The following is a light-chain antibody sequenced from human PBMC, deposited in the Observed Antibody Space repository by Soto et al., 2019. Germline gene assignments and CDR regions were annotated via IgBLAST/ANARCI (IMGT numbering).Light chain of an antibody. CDR1: QSISSW. Sequence: DVQMTQSPSTLSASVGDRVTITCRASQSISSWLAWYQQKAGKAPKLLIYKASTLETGVPSRFSGSGPGTEFTLTISSLQPDDFASYYCQQYNSNSYTFGQGTKLEIK. V-gene: IGKV1-5*03. J-gene: IGKJ2*01. CDR3: QQYNSNSYT. CDR2: KAS.